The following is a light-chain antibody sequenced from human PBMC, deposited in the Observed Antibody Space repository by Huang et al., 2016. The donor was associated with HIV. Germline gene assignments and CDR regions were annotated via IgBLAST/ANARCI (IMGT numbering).Light chain of an antibody. CDR1: QSVTSN. V-gene: IGKV3-15*01. CDR3: QRYDNWPKFT. CDR2: GAS. Sequence: EIVMTQSPATLSVSPGERATLSCRASQSVTSNLAWYQQKPGQAPRRLIYGASTRATGIPARCSGSGSGTEFTLTISSLQSEDFAVYYCQRYDNWPKFTFGPGTKVDIK. J-gene: IGKJ3*01.